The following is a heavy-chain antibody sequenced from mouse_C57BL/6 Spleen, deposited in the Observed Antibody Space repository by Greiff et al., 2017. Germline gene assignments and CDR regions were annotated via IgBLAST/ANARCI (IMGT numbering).Heavy chain of an antibody. CDR3: ARGSYYSNYDYCDY. CDR2: INPNNGCT. CDR1: GYTFTDYN. V-gene: IGHV1-18*01. J-gene: IGHJ2*01. D-gene: IGHD2-5*01. Sequence: VQLQQSGPELVKPGASVKIPCKASGYTFTDYNMDWVKQSHGKSLEWIGDINPNNGCTIYNQKFKGKATLTVDKSSSTAYMELRSLTSEDTAVYYCARGSYYSNYDYCDYWGQGTTLTVSS.